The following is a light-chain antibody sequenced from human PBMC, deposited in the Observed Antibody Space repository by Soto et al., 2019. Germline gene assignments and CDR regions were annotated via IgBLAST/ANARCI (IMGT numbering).Light chain of an antibody. CDR3: SSYTTSRTLV. CDR1: SSDIGGYNF. J-gene: IGLJ3*02. Sequence: QSALTQPASVSGSPGQSITISCTGTSSDIGGYNFVSWYQQHPGKAPKLMIYDVTNRPPGLSDRFSGSKSGNTASLTISRLQAEDEADYYCSSYTTSRTLVFGGGTKLTVL. CDR2: DVT. V-gene: IGLV2-14*03.